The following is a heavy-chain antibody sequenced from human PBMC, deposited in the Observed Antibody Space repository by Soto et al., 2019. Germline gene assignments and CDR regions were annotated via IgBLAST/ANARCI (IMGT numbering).Heavy chain of an antibody. CDR3: ARASGFGVNYHYFDI. Sequence: SETRSLTCTVSGGSISTYYWTWIRQPPGKGLEWIGFVYYSGNTNYNASLKRRVTMSVDTAKNQFSLKLNSVTAAETAFYFCARASGFGVNYHYFDIWGQGSLVTVSS. V-gene: IGHV4-59*01. CDR2: VYYSGNT. D-gene: IGHD2-8*01. CDR1: GGSISTYY. J-gene: IGHJ4*02.